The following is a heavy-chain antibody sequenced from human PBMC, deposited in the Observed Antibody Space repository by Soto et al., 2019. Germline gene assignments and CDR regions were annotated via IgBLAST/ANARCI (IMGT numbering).Heavy chain of an antibody. CDR1: GFTFRSFT. CDR3: TRDASRDSSARGWFDP. Sequence: GGSLRLSCAASGFTFRSFTMNWGRQAPGKGLEWVSTISSNSAYIYYTDALRGRFTISRDNAKNSLHLQMNSLRAEDTAVYYCTRDASRDSSARGWFDPWGPGTLVTSPQ. J-gene: IGHJ5*02. V-gene: IGHV3-21*01. CDR2: ISSNSAYI. D-gene: IGHD6-13*01.